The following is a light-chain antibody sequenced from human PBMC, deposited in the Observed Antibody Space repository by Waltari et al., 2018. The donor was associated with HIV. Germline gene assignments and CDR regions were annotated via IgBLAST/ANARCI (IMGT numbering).Light chain of an antibody. J-gene: IGLJ2*01. V-gene: IGLV2-23*01. CDR2: EGI. CDR3: CSYGGSSNWL. CDR1: SSDIGNYNL. Sequence: QSALTQPASVSGSPGQSITISCTGTSSDIGNYNLVSWYQQLPGKAPKLIIYEGIKRPSGVSNRISGSKSANTASLTISGLQAEDEADYYCCSYGGSSNWLFGGGTKLTVL.